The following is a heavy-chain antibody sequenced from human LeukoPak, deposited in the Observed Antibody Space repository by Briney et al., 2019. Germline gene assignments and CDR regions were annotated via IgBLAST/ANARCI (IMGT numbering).Heavy chain of an antibody. Sequence: SETLSLTCTVSGGSISSYYWSWIRQPPGKGLEWIGYIYYSGSINYNPSLKSRVTISVDTSKNQFSLRVSSVTAADTAVYYCARGNWYLDYWGQGTLVTVSS. J-gene: IGHJ4*02. CDR3: ARGNWYLDY. CDR2: IYYSGSI. D-gene: IGHD1-1*01. CDR1: GGSISSYY. V-gene: IGHV4-59*01.